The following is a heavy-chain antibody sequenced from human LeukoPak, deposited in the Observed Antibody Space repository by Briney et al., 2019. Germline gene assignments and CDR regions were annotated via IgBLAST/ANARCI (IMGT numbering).Heavy chain of an antibody. D-gene: IGHD3-10*01. CDR3: AREPHGFGEPRGYYFDY. J-gene: IGHJ4*02. Sequence: SVKVSCKASGGTFSSYAISGVRQAPGQGVEWMEGIIPIFGTANYAQKFQGRVTITADKSTSTAYMELSSLRSEDTAVYYCAREPHGFGEPRGYYFDYWGQGTLVTVSS. CDR1: GGTFSSYA. V-gene: IGHV1-69*06. CDR2: IIPIFGTA.